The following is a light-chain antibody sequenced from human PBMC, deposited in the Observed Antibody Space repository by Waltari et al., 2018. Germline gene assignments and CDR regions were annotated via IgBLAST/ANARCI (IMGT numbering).Light chain of an antibody. CDR1: SSDVGNYNI. J-gene: IGLJ1*01. CDR3: CSYVGLGIYV. Sequence: QSGLTQPASVSGSPGQSITISCTGTSSDVGNYNIVSWYQQYPGKAPQLMVYEVTKRSSGVSYRFSGSKSSNTASLTIHGLQSEDEADYYCCSYVGLGIYVFGSGTKVTVL. CDR2: EVT. V-gene: IGLV2-23*02.